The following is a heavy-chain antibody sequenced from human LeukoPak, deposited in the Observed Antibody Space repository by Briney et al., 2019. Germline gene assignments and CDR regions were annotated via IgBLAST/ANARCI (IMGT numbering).Heavy chain of an antibody. D-gene: IGHD2-2*01. Sequence: GGSLRLSCAASGFTFNSHLMHWVRQAPGKGLVWVAVIFYDGRTKYYVDSVKGRFTISRDNSKNTLYLQMNSLRAEDTAVYYCATLSVVPAAMVDYWGQGTLVTVSS. CDR1: GFTFNSHL. CDR3: ATLSVVPAAMVDY. J-gene: IGHJ4*02. CDR2: IFYDGRTK. V-gene: IGHV3-30*03.